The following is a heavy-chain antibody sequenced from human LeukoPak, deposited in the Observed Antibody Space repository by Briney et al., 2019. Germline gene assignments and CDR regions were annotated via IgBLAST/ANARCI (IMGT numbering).Heavy chain of an antibody. J-gene: IGHJ2*01. CDR2: IDSSSNYI. D-gene: IGHD6-19*01. CDR3: AKAQRIAVAGTNWYFDL. V-gene: IGHV3-21*04. Sequence: GGSLRLSCAASGFAFSSYSMSWVRQAPGKGLEWVSSIDSSSNYIYYADSVKGRFTISRDNAKNSLYLQMNSLRAEDTALYYCAKAQRIAVAGTNWYFDLWGRGTLVTVSS. CDR1: GFAFSSYS.